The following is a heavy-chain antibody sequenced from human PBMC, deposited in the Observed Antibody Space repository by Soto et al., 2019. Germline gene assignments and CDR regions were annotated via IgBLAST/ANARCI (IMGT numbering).Heavy chain of an antibody. CDR1: GGSFSGYY. V-gene: IGHV4-34*01. J-gene: IGHJ4*02. CDR3: RSSYGYRGDY. D-gene: IGHD5-18*01. CDR2: INHSGST. Sequence: SETLSLTCAVYGGSFSGYYWSWIRQPPGKGLEWIGEINHSGSTNYNPSLKSRVTISVDTSKNQFSLKLSSVTAADTAVYYCRSSYGYRGDYWGQGTLVTVSS.